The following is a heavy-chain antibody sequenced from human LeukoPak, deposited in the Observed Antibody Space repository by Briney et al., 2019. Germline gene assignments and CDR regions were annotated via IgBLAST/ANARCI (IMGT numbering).Heavy chain of an antibody. J-gene: IGHJ4*02. CDR2: INHSGST. Sequence: SETLSLTCAVYGGPFSGYYWSWIRQSPGKGLEWIGEINHSGSTNYNPSLKSRVTISVDTSKNQFSLKLTSVTAADTAVYYCGRRSRSTWNYRRGDYWGQGTLVTVSS. CDR3: GRRSRSTWNYRRGDY. D-gene: IGHD1-7*01. V-gene: IGHV4-34*01. CDR1: GGPFSGYY.